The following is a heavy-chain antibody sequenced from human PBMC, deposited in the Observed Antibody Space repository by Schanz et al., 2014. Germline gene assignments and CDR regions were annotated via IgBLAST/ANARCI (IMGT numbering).Heavy chain of an antibody. J-gene: IGHJ4*02. CDR3: AKGGSLDN. Sequence: QVHLVESGGGVVQPGGSLRLSCAASGFNFSTYALHWVRQAPGKGLEWVAVISYDGINKYYADSVKGRFTISRGNSKNTLYLQMNSLNSEDTALYYCAKGGSLDNWGQGTQVTVSS. V-gene: IGHV3-30*04. D-gene: IGHD3-16*01. CDR2: ISYDGINK. CDR1: GFNFSTYA.